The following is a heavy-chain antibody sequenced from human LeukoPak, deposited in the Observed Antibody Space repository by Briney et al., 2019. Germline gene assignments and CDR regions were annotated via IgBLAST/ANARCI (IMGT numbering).Heavy chain of an antibody. CDR1: GGSISSYY. CDR3: AREYGDYAIDY. CDR2: IYYSGST. D-gene: IGHD4-17*01. V-gene: IGHV4-59*01. J-gene: IGHJ4*02. Sequence: SETLSLTCTVSGGSISSYYCSWIRQPPGKGLEWIGYIYYSGSTNYNPSLKSRVTISVDTSKNQFSLKLSSVTAADTAVYYCAREYGDYAIDYWGRGTLVTVSS.